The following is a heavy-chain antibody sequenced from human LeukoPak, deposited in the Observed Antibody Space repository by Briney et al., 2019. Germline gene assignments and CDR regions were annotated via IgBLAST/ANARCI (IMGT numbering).Heavy chain of an antibody. J-gene: IGHJ4*02. CDR1: GFIFDDYA. CDR3: AKGDQGYCSSTSYYMDN. CDR2: SWNSGSI. Sequence: PGRSLRLSCAASGFIFDDYAMHWVRQAPGKGLEWVSGSWNSGSIDYADSVKGRFTISRDNAKNSLYLQMNSLRAEEMAVYYCAKGDQGYCSSTSYYMDNWGQGTLVTVSS. V-gene: IGHV3-9*03. D-gene: IGHD2-2*02.